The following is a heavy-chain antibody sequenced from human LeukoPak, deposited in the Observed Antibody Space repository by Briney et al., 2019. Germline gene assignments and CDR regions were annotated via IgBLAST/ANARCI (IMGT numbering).Heavy chain of an antibody. V-gene: IGHV1-8*01. Sequence: GASVKVSCKASGYTFTSYDINWVRQAAGQGLEWMGWMNPNSGNTGYAQKFQGRVTMTRDTSISTAYMELSSLGSEDTAVYYCARELSGSGWRPVDYWGQGTLVTVSS. D-gene: IGHD6-19*01. CDR3: ARELSGSGWRPVDY. CDR2: MNPNSGNT. CDR1: GYTFTSYD. J-gene: IGHJ4*02.